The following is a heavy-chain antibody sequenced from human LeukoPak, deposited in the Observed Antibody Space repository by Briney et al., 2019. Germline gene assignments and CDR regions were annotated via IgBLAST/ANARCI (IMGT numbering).Heavy chain of an antibody. CDR2: INTYNGNT. Sequence: GAAVKDSCKASGYTFTRYGISWVRQAPGQGLEWMGWINTYNGNTNYAQKLQGRVTMTTDTSTGTAYMELRSLRSDDTAVYCCARVTGNWFDPWGQGTLVTVSS. CDR1: GYTFTRYG. V-gene: IGHV1-18*01. J-gene: IGHJ5*02. CDR3: ARVTGNWFDP.